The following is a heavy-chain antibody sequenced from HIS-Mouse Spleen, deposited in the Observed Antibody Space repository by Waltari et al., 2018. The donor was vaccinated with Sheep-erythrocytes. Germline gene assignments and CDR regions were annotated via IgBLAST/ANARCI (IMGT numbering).Heavy chain of an antibody. CDR1: GFTFSSYW. Sequence: EVQLVESGGGLVQPGGSLRLSCAASGFTFSSYWMSWVRQAPGKGLEWFANIKQDGSEKYYVDAWKGRFTISRDNAKNSLYLQMNSLRAEDTAVYYCARDIILRSSGMDVWGQGTTVTVSS. CDR3: ARDIILRSSGMDV. V-gene: IGHV3-7*01. D-gene: IGHD3-3*01. J-gene: IGHJ6*02. CDR2: IKQDGSEK.